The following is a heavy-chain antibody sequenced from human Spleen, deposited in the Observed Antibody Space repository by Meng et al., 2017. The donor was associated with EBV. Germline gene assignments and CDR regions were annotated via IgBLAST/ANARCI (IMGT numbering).Heavy chain of an antibody. J-gene: IGHJ4*02. CDR2: ISSSSDYI. CDR3: TRTSLES. CDR1: GFIFSDYA. D-gene: IGHD2/OR15-2a*01. V-gene: IGHV3-21*01. Sequence: VHLVGSGGVVVQPVRSLSLSCVTSGFIFSDYAFHWARQAPGKGLDWVSSISSSSDYIFYADSVRGRFTISRDNAKNSLYLQMNSLRAEDTAMYYCTRTSLESWGQGTLVTVSS.